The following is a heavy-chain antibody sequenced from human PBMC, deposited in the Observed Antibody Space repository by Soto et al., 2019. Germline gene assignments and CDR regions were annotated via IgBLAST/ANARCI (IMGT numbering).Heavy chain of an antibody. CDR3: TKVGSGFNYDD. CDR2: TRKKTNSYST. Sequence: GGSLRLSCAASGFTFSDHYMDWVRQAPGKGLEWVGRTRKKTNSYSTEYAASVKGRFTISRDDSKNSLYLQMNSLKTEDAAVYYCTKVGSGFNYDDWGQGTLVTVSS. V-gene: IGHV3-72*01. CDR1: GFTFSDHY. D-gene: IGHD5-12*01. J-gene: IGHJ4*02.